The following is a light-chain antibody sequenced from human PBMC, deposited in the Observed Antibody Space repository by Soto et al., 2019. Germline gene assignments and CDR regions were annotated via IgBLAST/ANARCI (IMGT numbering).Light chain of an antibody. V-gene: IGKV3-11*01. CDR1: PSVSNA. CDR3: QEYNSYTGT. J-gene: IGKJ1*01. CDR2: DAS. Sequence: ETVLKQSPTTLSLSSGYPATLSRRASPSVSNALAWYQQKPGQPPRLLIYDASSRATGIPDRFSGGGSGTEFTLTISSLQPDEFGTYYCQEYNSYTGTFGPGTKVDIK.